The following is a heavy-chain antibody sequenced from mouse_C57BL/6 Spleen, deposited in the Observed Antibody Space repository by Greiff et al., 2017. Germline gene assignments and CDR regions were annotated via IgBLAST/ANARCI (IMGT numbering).Heavy chain of an antibody. Sequence: VQLQQSGTVLARPGASVKMSCKTSGYTFPSYWLHWVKKRLGQGLEWLGAFFPGVSVTSSNQKFKCKAKLTAVTSSSTAYMELSSRTNEDSAVYYCTIGDYYGSSPDFDYWGPGTTLTVSS. CDR3: TIGDYYGSSPDFDY. CDR2: FFPGVSVT. CDR1: GYTFPSYW. V-gene: IGHV1-5*01. J-gene: IGHJ2*01. D-gene: IGHD1-1*01.